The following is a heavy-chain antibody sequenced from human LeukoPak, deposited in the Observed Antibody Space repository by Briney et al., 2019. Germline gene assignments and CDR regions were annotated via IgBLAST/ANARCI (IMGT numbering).Heavy chain of an antibody. CDR1: GFTFSNAW. CDR3: TTGDPMVRGVLDY. V-gene: IGHV3-15*01. D-gene: IGHD3-10*01. Sequence: PGGSLRLSCAASGFTFSNAWMSWVRQAPGKGLEWVGRIKSKTDGGTTDYAAPVKGRFTISRDDSKNTLYLQMNSLKTEDTAVYYCTTGDPMVRGVLDYWGRGTLVTVSS. CDR2: IKSKTDGGTT. J-gene: IGHJ4*02.